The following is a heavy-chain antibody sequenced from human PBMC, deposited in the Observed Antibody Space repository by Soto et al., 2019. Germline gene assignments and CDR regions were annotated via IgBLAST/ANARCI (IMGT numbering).Heavy chain of an antibody. V-gene: IGHV3-73*02. CDR2: IRSKANNYAT. J-gene: IGHJ4*02. D-gene: IGHD5-12*01. Sequence: EVQLVESGGGLVQPGGSLKLSCAASGFTFSESAIHWVRQASGKGLEWVGRIRSKANNYATAYGASVTGRFTISRDDSKNTEYLQMNSLKTEDTAVYYCTRPPGYSGYDYWGQGTLVTVSP. CDR3: TRPPGYSGYDY. CDR1: GFTFSESA.